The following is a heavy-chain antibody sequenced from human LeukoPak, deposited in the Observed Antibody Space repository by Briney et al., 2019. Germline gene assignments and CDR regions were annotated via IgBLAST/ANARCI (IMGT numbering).Heavy chain of an antibody. CDR1: GFTVSSNY. D-gene: IGHD4-17*01. CDR2: IYSGGST. V-gene: IGHV3-53*01. J-gene: IGHJ3*02. Sequence: PGGSLRLSCAASGFTVSSNYMRWVRQAPGKGLEWVSVIYSGGSTYYADSVKGRFTISRDNSKNTLYLQMNSLRAEDTAVYYCAGAIYGDYVGAFDIWGQGTMVTVSS. CDR3: AGAIYGDYVGAFDI.